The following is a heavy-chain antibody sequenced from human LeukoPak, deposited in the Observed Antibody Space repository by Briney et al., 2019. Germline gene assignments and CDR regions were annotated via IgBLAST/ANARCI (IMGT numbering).Heavy chain of an antibody. CDR2: IYYSGST. CDR1: GGSISSYY. CDR3: ARGGSYYTLAFDY. J-gene: IGHJ4*02. Sequence: SETLSLTCTVSGGSISSYYWSWIRQPPRKGLEWIGYIYYSGSTNYNPSLKSRVTISVDTSKNQFSLKLSSVTAADTAVYYYARGGSYYTLAFDYWGQGTLVTVSS. V-gene: IGHV4-59*01. D-gene: IGHD3-10*01.